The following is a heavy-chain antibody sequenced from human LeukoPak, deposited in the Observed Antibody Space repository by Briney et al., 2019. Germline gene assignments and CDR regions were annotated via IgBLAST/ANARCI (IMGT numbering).Heavy chain of an antibody. J-gene: IGHJ4*02. V-gene: IGHV1-69*05. Sequence: ASVKVSCKASGGTFSSYAISWVLQAPGQGLEWMGRIIPIFGTANYAQKFQGRVTITTDESTSTAYMELSSLRSEDTAVYYCARDEGIMSTFGGVPEPFDYWGQGTLVTVSS. D-gene: IGHD3-16*01. CDR3: ARDEGIMSTFGGVPEPFDY. CDR2: IIPIFGTA. CDR1: GGTFSSYA.